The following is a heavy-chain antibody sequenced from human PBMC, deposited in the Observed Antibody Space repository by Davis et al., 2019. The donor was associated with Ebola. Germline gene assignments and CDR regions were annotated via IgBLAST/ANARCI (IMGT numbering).Heavy chain of an antibody. D-gene: IGHD1-26*01. CDR1: GFTFSSYA. J-gene: IGHJ3*02. CDR3: AKAHGYSGSYGHAFDI. Sequence: PGGSLRLSCAASGFTFSSYAMSWVRQAPGKGLEWVSAISGSGGSTYYADSVKGRFTISRDNSKNTLYLQMNSLRAEDTAVYYCAKAHGYSGSYGHAFDIWGQGTMVTVSS. CDR2: ISGSGGST. V-gene: IGHV3-23*01.